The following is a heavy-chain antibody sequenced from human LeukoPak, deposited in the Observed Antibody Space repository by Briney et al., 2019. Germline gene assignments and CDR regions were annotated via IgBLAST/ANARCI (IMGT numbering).Heavy chain of an antibody. J-gene: IGHJ3*02. Sequence: GESLKISCKGSGYNFATDWIGWVRQMPGKGLEWMGIIFPDDSDIRYNPSFQGQVTISADKSISTAYLQWSSLKASDTAMYYCARQPVDSYYDFWSGYYAFDIWGQGTMVTVSS. CDR3: ARQPVDSYYDFWSGYYAFDI. CDR2: IFPDDSDI. V-gene: IGHV5-51*01. CDR1: GYNFATDW. D-gene: IGHD3-3*01.